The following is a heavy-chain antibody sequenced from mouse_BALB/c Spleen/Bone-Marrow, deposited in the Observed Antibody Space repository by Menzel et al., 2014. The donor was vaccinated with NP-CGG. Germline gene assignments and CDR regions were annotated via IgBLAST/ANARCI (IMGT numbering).Heavy chain of an antibody. CDR3: ARGYDGYYGFAY. Sequence: DVQLVESGGGLVKPGGSLKLSRAASGFTFSSYAMSWVRQTPEKRLEWVASISSGGSTYYPDSVKGRFTISRDNARNILYLQMSSLRSEDTAMYYCARGYDGYYGFAYWGQGTLVTVSA. D-gene: IGHD2-3*01. V-gene: IGHV5-6-5*01. CDR2: ISSGGST. J-gene: IGHJ3*01. CDR1: GFTFSSYA.